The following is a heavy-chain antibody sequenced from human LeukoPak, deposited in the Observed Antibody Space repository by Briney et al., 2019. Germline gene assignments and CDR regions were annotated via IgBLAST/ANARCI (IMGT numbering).Heavy chain of an antibody. D-gene: IGHD3-10*01. CDR1: GFTFSNAW. Sequence: PGGSLRLSCAASGFTFSNAWMSWVRQAPGKGLEWVSVIYSGGSTYYADSVKGRFTISRDNSKNTLYLQMNSLRAEDTAVYYCARETGGEYYFDYWGQGTLVTVSS. CDR2: IYSGGST. CDR3: ARETGGEYYFDY. J-gene: IGHJ4*02. V-gene: IGHV3-53*01.